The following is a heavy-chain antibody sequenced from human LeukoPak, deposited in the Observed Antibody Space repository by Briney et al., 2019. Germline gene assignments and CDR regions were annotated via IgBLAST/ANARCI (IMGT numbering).Heavy chain of an antibody. CDR1: GYSFTGYN. CDR2: INPNSGGT. Sequence: GASVKVSCKASGYSFTGYNMQWLRQAPGQGLEWMGWINPNSGGTNYAQKFQGRVTMTRDTSISTAYMELSRLTSDDTAVYYCARVSMAYYDSENYYNCIDYWGQGTLVTVSS. V-gene: IGHV1-2*02. D-gene: IGHD3-10*01. J-gene: IGHJ4*02. CDR3: ARVSMAYYDSENYYNCIDY.